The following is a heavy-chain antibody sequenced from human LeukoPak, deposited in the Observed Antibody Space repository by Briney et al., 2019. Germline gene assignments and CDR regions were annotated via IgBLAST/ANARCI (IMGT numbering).Heavy chain of an antibody. CDR2: ISSNSIYV. D-gene: IGHD1-14*01. Sequence: GGSLRLSCATSGFTFSSYSMNWVRQAPGKGLEWVSSISSNSIYVFYADSMKGRFTISRDNAKNSLSLQMNSLRAEDTAVYYCARDQVDRIWYFDYWGQGTLVTVSS. CDR3: ARDQVDRIWYFDY. J-gene: IGHJ4*02. CDR1: GFTFSSYS. V-gene: IGHV3-21*01.